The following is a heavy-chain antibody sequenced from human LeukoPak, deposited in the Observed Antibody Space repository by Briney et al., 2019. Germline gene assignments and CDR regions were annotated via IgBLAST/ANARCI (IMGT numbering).Heavy chain of an antibody. CDR2: IYPGDSDT. J-gene: IGHJ3*01. CDR1: GYRFNQYW. D-gene: IGHD1-26*01. CDR3: AKFNSGLYDDAFDV. Sequence: KPGESLKISCEGSGYRFNQYWIGWVRQMPGKGLEWIGIIYPGDSDTRYSPSFQGQVTISADESIHTVYLQWSSLKASDTAMYYCAKFNSGLYDDAFDVWSQGTVVNVSS. V-gene: IGHV5-51*03.